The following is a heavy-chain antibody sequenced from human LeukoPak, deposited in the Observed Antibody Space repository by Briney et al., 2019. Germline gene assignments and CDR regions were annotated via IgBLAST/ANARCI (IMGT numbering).Heavy chain of an antibody. CDR2: IYYSGST. J-gene: IGHJ4*02. V-gene: IGHV4-39*01. CDR1: GGSISSSSYY. Sequence: PSETLSLTCTVSGGSISSSSYYWGWIRQPPGKGLEWIGGIYYSGSTYYNPSLKSRVTISVDTSKNQFSLKLSSVTAADTAVYYCARPGQLGRYYFDYWGQGTLVTVSS. D-gene: IGHD6-13*01. CDR3: ARPGQLGRYYFDY.